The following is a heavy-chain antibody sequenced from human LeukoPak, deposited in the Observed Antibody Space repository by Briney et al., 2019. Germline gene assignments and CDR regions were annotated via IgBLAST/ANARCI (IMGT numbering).Heavy chain of an antibody. CDR2: IYPGEWDN. CDR1: GSRFTRYW. V-gene: IGHV5-51*01. Sequence: GAALKISFKGSGSRFTRYWIGWGRRVPGKGVGGRGSIYPGEWDNRYSRSFKGQVSISAEKSISTAYLQWSSLKASDTAMYYCARPYCSSTSCSYYFDYWGQGTLVTVSS. CDR3: ARPYCSSTSCSYYFDY. J-gene: IGHJ4*02. D-gene: IGHD2-2*01.